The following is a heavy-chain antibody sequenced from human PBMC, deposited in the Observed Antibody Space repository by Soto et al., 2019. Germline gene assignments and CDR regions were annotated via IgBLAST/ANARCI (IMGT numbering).Heavy chain of an antibody. CDR3: ARWESGDWYLGI. J-gene: IGHJ4*02. Sequence: EVQLVESGGGLVQPGGSLRLSCAASGFALSGYWMTWVRQAPGKGLEWVASINPEGTLKYYVDSVKGRFTISRDNADNSLFLQMISLRVEDTAVYYCARWESGDWYLGIWGQGTLVTVSS. CDR1: GFALSGYW. V-gene: IGHV3-7*03. CDR2: INPEGTLK. D-gene: IGHD2-21*02.